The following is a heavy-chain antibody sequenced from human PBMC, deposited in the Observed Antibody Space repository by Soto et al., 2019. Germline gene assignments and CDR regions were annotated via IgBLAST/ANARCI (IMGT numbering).Heavy chain of an antibody. Sequence: ASVKVSCKASGYTFTGYYMPWVRQAPGQGLEWMGWINPNSGGTNYAQKFQGWVTMTRDTSISTAYMELSRLRSDDTAVYYCARAKKSIAAVFDYWGQGTLVTVSS. J-gene: IGHJ4*02. CDR2: INPNSGGT. D-gene: IGHD6-13*01. CDR1: GYTFTGYY. V-gene: IGHV1-2*04. CDR3: ARAKKSIAAVFDY.